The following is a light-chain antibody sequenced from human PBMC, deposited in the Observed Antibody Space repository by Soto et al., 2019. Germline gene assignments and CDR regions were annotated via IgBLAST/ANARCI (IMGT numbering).Light chain of an antibody. V-gene: IGKV3-20*01. CDR3: QQYGSSPFT. Sequence: EIVLTQSPGTLSFSPWEIATLSCRASQSVSSSYLAWYQQKPGQAPRLLIYGASSRATGIPDRFSGSGSGTDFTLTISRLEPEDFAVYYCQQYGSSPFTFGPGTKVDIK. CDR1: QSVSSSY. CDR2: GAS. J-gene: IGKJ3*01.